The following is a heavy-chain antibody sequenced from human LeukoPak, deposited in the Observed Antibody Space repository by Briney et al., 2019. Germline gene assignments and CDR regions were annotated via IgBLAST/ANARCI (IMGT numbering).Heavy chain of an antibody. CDR1: GYTFIDYY. J-gene: IGHJ4*02. CDR2: INPNSVGT. D-gene: IGHD3-10*01. V-gene: IGHV1-2*02. Sequence: AAVKVSCKASGYTFIDYYMHWVRQAPGQGLEWMGWINPNSVGTNFAQTFQGRVTMTRDTSISTAYMELSRLRSDDTAVYYCARGHYLSSSPPRFDYWGQGTLVSVSS. CDR3: ARGHYLSSSPPRFDY.